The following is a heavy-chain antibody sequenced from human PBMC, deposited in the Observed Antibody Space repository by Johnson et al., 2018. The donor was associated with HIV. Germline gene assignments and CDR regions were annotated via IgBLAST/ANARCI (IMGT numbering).Heavy chain of an antibody. CDR3: AREVYGSGSYGAFDI. CDR1: GFTFSSYA. CDR2: ISYDGSNK. Sequence: QVQLVESGGGVVQPGRSLRLSCAASGFTFSSYAMHWVRQAPGKGLEWVAVISYDGSNKYYADSVKGRFTISRDNSKNTLYLQMNSLRAEDTALYYCAREVYGSGSYGAFDIWGQGTMVTVSS. J-gene: IGHJ3*02. V-gene: IGHV3-30-3*01. D-gene: IGHD3-10*01.